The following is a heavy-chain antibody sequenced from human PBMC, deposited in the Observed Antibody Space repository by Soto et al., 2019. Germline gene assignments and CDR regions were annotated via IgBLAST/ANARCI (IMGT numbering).Heavy chain of an antibody. Sequence: QVQLQESGPGLVKPSQTLSLTCTVSGGSISSGDYYWSWIRQPPGKGLEVIGYIYYSGSTYYNPSLQSRVTIAVDTTKNQFTLKLSSVTAADTAVYYCARDTRDYYDKTYYYYGMDVWGQGTTVTVSS. CDR2: IYYSGST. CDR3: ARDTRDYYDKTYYYYGMDV. J-gene: IGHJ6*02. V-gene: IGHV4-30-4*01. CDR1: GGSISSGDYY. D-gene: IGHD3-22*01.